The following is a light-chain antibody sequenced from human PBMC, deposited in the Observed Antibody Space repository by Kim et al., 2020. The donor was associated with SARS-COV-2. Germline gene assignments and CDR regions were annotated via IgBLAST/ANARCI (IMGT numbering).Light chain of an antibody. CDR2: RNN. CDR1: SSNIGSNY. CDR3: AAWDDSLSGWV. Sequence: GQRVTISCSGSSSNIGSNYVYWYQQLPGTAPKLLIYRNNQRPSGVPDRFSGSKSGTSASLAISGLRSEVEADYYCAAWDDSLSGWVFGGGTQLTVL. J-gene: IGLJ3*02. V-gene: IGLV1-47*01.